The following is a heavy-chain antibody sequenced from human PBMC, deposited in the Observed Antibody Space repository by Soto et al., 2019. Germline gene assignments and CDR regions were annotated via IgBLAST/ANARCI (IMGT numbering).Heavy chain of an antibody. CDR1: GGTFSNYA. D-gene: IGHD6-19*01. CDR2: IVPIFGTT. CDR3: ARVEAVAGLYNYHGLDV. V-gene: IGHV1-69*12. J-gene: IGHJ6*02. Sequence: QVQLVQSGAEVKKPGSSVKVSCKVSGGTFSNYAIDWVRQAPGHGLEWMGGIVPIFGTTYYTQKFQGRATIIADESTTTAYWEMSSLRSEDTAIYYCARVEAVAGLYNYHGLDVWGQGTAVTVSS.